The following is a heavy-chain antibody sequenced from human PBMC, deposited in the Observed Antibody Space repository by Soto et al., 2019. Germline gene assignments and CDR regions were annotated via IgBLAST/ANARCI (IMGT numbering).Heavy chain of an antibody. V-gene: IGHV4-59*01. Sequence: SETLSLTCTVSGGCISSYYWSWIRQPPGKGLEWIGYIYYSGSTNYNPSLKSRVTISVDTSKNQFSLKLSSVTAADTAVYYCARDLMRIAARGDHNWFDPWGQGTLVTVSS. CDR2: IYYSGST. CDR1: GGCISSYY. CDR3: ARDLMRIAARGDHNWFDP. J-gene: IGHJ5*02. D-gene: IGHD6-6*01.